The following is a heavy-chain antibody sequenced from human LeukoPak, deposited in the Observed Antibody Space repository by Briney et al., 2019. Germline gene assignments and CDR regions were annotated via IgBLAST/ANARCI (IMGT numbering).Heavy chain of an antibody. J-gene: IGHJ4*02. CDR3: VRANRWGSFDY. CDR1: GFTFNDYA. Sequence: GGFLRLSCAASGFTFNDYAMHWVRQVPGKGLAWVSSTNWNSNAIGYADSVKGRFTISRDNAKMSLYMHLNSLRPEDTALYYGVRANRWGSFDYWGQGTLVTVPS. CDR2: TNWNSNAI. V-gene: IGHV3-9*01. D-gene: IGHD3-16*01.